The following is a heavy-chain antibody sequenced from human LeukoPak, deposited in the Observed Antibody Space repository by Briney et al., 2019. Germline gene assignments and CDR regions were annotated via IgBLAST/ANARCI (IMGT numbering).Heavy chain of an antibody. V-gene: IGHV4-39*07. J-gene: IGHJ5*02. CDR1: GGSISSSSYY. CDR3: ARDLKPIRGFDP. Sequence: SETLSLTCTVSGGSISSSSYYWGWIRQPPGKGLEWIGSIYYSGCTYYNPSLKSRATISVDTSKNQFSLKLSSVTAADTAVYYCARDLKPIRGFDPWGQGTLVTVSS. CDR2: IYYSGCT.